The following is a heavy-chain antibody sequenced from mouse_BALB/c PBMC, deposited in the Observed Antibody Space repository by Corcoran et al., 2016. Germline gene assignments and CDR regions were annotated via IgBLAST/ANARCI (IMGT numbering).Heavy chain of an antibody. CDR3: AREPYAMDY. D-gene: IGHD6-1*01. Sequence: QIQMVQTGPQLKKTGETVKISCKGSGYTFTNYGMTWVKAAPGKGLKWMGWINTYTREPTYADDFKGRFAFSLETSASTAYLQINNLKNEDTATYFCAREPYAMDYWGQGTSVTVSS. CDR1: GYTFTNYG. J-gene: IGHJ4*01. V-gene: IGHV9-3-1*01. CDR2: INTYTREP.